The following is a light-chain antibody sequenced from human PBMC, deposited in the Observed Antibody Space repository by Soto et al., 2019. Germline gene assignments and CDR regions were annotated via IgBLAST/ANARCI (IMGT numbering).Light chain of an antibody. CDR3: QQSYSTPIT. V-gene: IGKV1-39*01. CDR1: QSISSY. J-gene: IGKJ5*01. CDR2: AAS. Sequence: DMQMTQSPSSLAASVGDRVTLTCRASQSISSYLNWYQQKPGKAPKLLIYAASSLHSGVPSRFSGSGSGTDFTLTISSLQPEDFATYYCQQSYSTPITVGKGTRLGIK.